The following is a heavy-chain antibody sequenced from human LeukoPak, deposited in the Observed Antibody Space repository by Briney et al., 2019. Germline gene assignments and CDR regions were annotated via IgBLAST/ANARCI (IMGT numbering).Heavy chain of an antibody. CDR3: ARDLVGATID. CDR1: GFTFSSYA. D-gene: IGHD1-26*01. J-gene: IGHJ4*02. CDR2: ISYDGSNK. V-gene: IGHV3-30*01. Sequence: GRSLRLSCAASGFTFSSYAMHWVRQAPGKGLEWVAVISYDGSNKYYADSVKGRFTISRDNSKNTLYLQMNSLRAEDTAVYYCARDLVGATIDWGQGTLVTVSS.